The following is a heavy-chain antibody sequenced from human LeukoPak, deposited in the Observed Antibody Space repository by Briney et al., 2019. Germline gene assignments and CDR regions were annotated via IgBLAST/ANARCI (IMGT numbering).Heavy chain of an antibody. D-gene: IGHD2-2*01. V-gene: IGHV5-51*01. Sequence: GKSPKISCKGSGYIFTNYWVAWVRQKPGKGLEWVGSIWPNDSDTRYSPSFRGQVTFSADNSISTALLQWSSLKASDSAIYFCARLADTTCWGQGTLVTVSS. J-gene: IGHJ4*02. CDR2: IWPNDSDT. CDR1: GYIFTNYW. CDR3: ARLADTTC.